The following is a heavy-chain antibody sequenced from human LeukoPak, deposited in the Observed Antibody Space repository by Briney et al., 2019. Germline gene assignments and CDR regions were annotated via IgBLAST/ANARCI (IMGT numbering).Heavy chain of an antibody. CDR1: GFTFSSYG. V-gene: IGHV3-30*18. Sequence: GGSLRLSCAASGFTFSSYGMHWVRQAPGKGLEWVAVISYDGSNKYYADSVKGRFTISRDNSKNTLYLQMNSLRAEDTAVYYCAKDVSFDYWGQGTLVTVSS. CDR3: AKDVSFDY. J-gene: IGHJ4*02. CDR2: ISYDGSNK.